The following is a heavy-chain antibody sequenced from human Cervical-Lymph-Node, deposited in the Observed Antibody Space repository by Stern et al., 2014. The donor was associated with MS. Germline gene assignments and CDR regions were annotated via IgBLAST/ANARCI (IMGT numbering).Heavy chain of an antibody. CDR2: IYWDDDK. J-gene: IGHJ3*02. Sequence: QVTLKESGPTLVKPTQTLTLTCTFSGFSLSTSGVGVGWIRQPPGKALEWLTLIYWDDDKRYSPSLRSRLTITKATSKNQVVLTMTNMDHVDTATYYCVHRLVGTAAGKHAFDIWGQGTMVTVPS. D-gene: IGHD6-13*01. CDR3: VHRLVGTAAGKHAFDI. V-gene: IGHV2-5*02. CDR1: GFSLSTSGVG.